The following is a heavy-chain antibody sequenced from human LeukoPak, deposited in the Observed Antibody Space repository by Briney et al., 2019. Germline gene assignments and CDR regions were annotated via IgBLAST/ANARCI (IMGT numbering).Heavy chain of an antibody. CDR1: GGSISSSSYY. Sequence: SETLSLTCTVSGGSISSSSYYWGWIRQPPGKGLEWIGSIYYSGSTYYNPSLKSRVTISVDTSKNQFSLKLSSVTAADTAVYYCARLDIAAGDYWGQGTLVTVSS. CDR3: ARLDIAAGDY. J-gene: IGHJ4*02. CDR2: IYYSGST. V-gene: IGHV4-39*01. D-gene: IGHD6-13*01.